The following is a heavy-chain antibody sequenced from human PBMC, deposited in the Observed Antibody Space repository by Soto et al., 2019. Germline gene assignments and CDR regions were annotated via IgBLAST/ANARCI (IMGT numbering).Heavy chain of an antibody. Sequence: GGSLRLSCAASGFTFSSYGMHWVRQAPGKGLEWVAVIWSDGSNKDYVDSVKGRFTISRDNSKNTVYLQMNSLRAEDTAVYYCARRAVANDYWGQGTLVTVSS. J-gene: IGHJ4*02. CDR3: ARRAVANDY. D-gene: IGHD6-19*01. V-gene: IGHV3-33*01. CDR1: GFTFSSYG. CDR2: IWSDGSNK.